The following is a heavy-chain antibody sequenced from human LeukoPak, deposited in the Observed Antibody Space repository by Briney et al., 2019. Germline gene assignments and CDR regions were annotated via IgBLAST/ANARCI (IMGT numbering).Heavy chain of an antibody. Sequence: ASVKVSCKVSGYTLTELSMHWVRQAPGKGLEWMGGFDPEDGETIYAQKLQGRVTMTTDTSTSTAYMELRSLRSDDTAVYYCARDRVGYCSSTSCAHWYFDLWGRGTLVTVSS. J-gene: IGHJ2*01. V-gene: IGHV1-24*01. CDR3: ARDRVGYCSSTSCAHWYFDL. CDR2: FDPEDGET. CDR1: GYTLTELS. D-gene: IGHD2-2*03.